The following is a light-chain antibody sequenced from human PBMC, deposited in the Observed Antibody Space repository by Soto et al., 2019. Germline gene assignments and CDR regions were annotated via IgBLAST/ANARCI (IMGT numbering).Light chain of an antibody. CDR3: AAWDDSMNGPV. V-gene: IGLV1-44*01. CDR2: GNT. CDR1: SSNIGSNS. Sequence: QSVLTQPPSASGTPGQTVTISCSGSSSNIGSNSVNWYKQLPGTAPNLLIYGNTHRPSGVPDRFSGSKSGTSASLAISGLQSEDEAAYYYAAWDDSMNGPVFGGGTKVTVL. J-gene: IGLJ3*02.